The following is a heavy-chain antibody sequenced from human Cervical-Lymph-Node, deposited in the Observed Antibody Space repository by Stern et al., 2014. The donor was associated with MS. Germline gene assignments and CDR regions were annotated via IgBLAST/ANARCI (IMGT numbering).Heavy chain of an antibody. CDR1: GFNFSSYS. CDR3: ASLTGYSSGWYNY. CDR2: ISSSSSYI. Sequence: EVQLVESGGGLVKPGGSMRLSCAASGFNFSSYSMNWVRQAPGKGLEWVSSISSSSSYIYYADSVKGRFTISRDNAKNSLYLQMNSLRAEDTAVYYCASLTGYSSGWYNYWGQGTLVTVSS. D-gene: IGHD6-19*01. V-gene: IGHV3-21*01. J-gene: IGHJ4*02.